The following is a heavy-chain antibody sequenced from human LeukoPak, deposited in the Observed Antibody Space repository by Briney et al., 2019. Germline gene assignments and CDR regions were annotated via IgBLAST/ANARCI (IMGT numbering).Heavy chain of an antibody. Sequence: PSETLTLTCTVSGGSISSGDYYWSWIRQPPGKGLEWIGYIYYSGSTYYNPSLKSRVTISVDTSKNQFSLKLSSVTAADTAVYYCARGPPMVAATDAGYWGQGTLVTVSS. V-gene: IGHV4-30-4*01. CDR3: ARGPPMVAATDAGY. CDR2: IYYSGST. D-gene: IGHD2-15*01. CDR1: GGSISSGDYY. J-gene: IGHJ4*02.